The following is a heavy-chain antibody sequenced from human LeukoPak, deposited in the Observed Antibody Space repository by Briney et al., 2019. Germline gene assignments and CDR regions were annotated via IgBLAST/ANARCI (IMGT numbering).Heavy chain of an antibody. D-gene: IGHD2-2*01. CDR3: AKVVARDSLSWFDP. J-gene: IGHJ5*02. V-gene: IGHV4-39*01. Sequence: SETLSLTCTVSGDSITSSGYYWGWIRQPPGKGLEWIGSIYYSGSTYYNPSLRSRVTISLDTSKNQFSLKLSSVTAADTAVYYCAKVVARDSLSWFDPWGQGTLVTVSS. CDR1: GDSITSSGYY. CDR2: IYYSGST.